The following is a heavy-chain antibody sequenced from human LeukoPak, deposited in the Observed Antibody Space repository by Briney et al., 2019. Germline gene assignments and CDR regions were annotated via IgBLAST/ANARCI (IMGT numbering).Heavy chain of an antibody. CDR2: ISSSSSYI. Sequence: PGGSLRLSCAASGFTFSSYSMNWGRQAPGKGLEWVSSISSSSSYIYYADSVKGRFTISRDNAKNSLYLQMNSLRAEDTAVYYCARDDYGDYVSGWFDPWGQGTLVTVSS. V-gene: IGHV3-21*01. CDR1: GFTFSSYS. J-gene: IGHJ5*02. CDR3: ARDDYGDYVSGWFDP. D-gene: IGHD4-17*01.